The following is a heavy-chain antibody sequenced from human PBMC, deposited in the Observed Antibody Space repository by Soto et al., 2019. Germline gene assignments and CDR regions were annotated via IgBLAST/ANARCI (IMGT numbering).Heavy chain of an antibody. J-gene: IGHJ4*02. CDR2: ISSSSSYI. Sequence: GSLRLSCAASGFTFSSYSMNWVRQAPGRGLEWVSSISSSSSYIYYADSVKGRFTISRDNAKNSLYLQMNSLRAEDTAVYYCARSITIFGVVISYYFDYWGQGTLVTVSS. CDR1: GFTFSSYS. V-gene: IGHV3-21*01. D-gene: IGHD3-3*01. CDR3: ARSITIFGVVISYYFDY.